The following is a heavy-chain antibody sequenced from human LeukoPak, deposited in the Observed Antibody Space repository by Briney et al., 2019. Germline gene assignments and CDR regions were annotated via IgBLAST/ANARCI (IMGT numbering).Heavy chain of an antibody. V-gene: IGHV4-59*08. D-gene: IGHD6-19*01. Sequence: SETLSLTCTVSGGSISSYYWSWIRQPAGKGLEWIGYIYYSGSTNYNPSLKSRVAISVDTSKNQFSLKLSSVTAADTAVYYCARHVGSGPLLDYWGQGTLVTVSS. CDR2: IYYSGST. J-gene: IGHJ4*02. CDR3: ARHVGSGPLLDY. CDR1: GGSISSYY.